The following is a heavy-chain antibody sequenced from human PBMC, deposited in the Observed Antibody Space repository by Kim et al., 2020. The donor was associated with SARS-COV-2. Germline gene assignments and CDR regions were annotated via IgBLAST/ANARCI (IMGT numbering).Heavy chain of an antibody. CDR3: IPRVDTAMVVDY. V-gene: IGHV3-15*01. CDR2: IKSKTDGGTT. J-gene: IGHJ4*02. D-gene: IGHD5-18*01. CDR1: GFTFSNAW. Sequence: GGSLRLSCAASGFTFSNAWMSWVRQAPGKGLEWVGRIKSKTDGGTTDYAAPVKGRFTISRDDSKNTLYLQMNSLKTEDTAVYYCIPRVDTAMVVDYWGQGTLVTVSS.